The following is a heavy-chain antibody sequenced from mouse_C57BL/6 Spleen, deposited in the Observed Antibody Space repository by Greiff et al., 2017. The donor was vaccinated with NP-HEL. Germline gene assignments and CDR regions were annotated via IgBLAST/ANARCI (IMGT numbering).Heavy chain of an antibody. Sequence: VQLQQSGAELARPGASVKLSCKASGYTFTSYGISWVKQRTGQGLEWIGEIYPRSGNTYYNEKFKGKATLTADKSSSTAYMELRSLTSEDSAVYFCARESNYLYYFDYWGQGTTLTVSS. V-gene: IGHV1-81*01. CDR3: ARESNYLYYFDY. CDR2: IYPRSGNT. CDR1: GYTFTSYG. J-gene: IGHJ2*01. D-gene: IGHD2-5*01.